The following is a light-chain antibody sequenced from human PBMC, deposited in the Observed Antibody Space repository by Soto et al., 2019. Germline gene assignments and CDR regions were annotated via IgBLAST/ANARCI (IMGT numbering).Light chain of an antibody. CDR3: SSYAGAVV. CDR1: SSAVGSYNL. Sequence: QSARTQPASVSGSPGQSITISCTRTSSAVGSYNLVSWYQHHPGKAPKLMIYEGSERPSGVSNRFSGAQSGNTASLTISGLQAEDEADYYCSSYAGAVVFGGGTKLTVL. CDR2: EGS. J-gene: IGLJ2*01. V-gene: IGLV2-23*01.